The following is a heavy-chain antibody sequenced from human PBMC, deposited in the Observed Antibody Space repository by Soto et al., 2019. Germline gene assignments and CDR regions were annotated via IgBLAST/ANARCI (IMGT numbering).Heavy chain of an antibody. J-gene: IGHJ6*02. Sequence: QVQLVESGGGVVQPGRSLRLSCAASGFTFSSYGMHWVRQAPGKGLEWVAVIWYDGSNKYYADSVKGRFTISRDNSKNTRYLQMNSLRAEDTAVYYCARDGCSSTSCPPGIYYYYGMDVWGQGTTVTVSS. V-gene: IGHV3-33*01. CDR3: ARDGCSSTSCPPGIYYYYGMDV. D-gene: IGHD2-2*01. CDR2: IWYDGSNK. CDR1: GFTFSSYG.